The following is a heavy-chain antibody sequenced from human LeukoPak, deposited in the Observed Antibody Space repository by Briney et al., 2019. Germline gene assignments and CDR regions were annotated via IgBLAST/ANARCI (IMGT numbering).Heavy chain of an antibody. CDR3: ARDQGGAAGTGESFDY. Sequence: PGGSLRLSCAASGFTFSSYAMHWVRQAPGKGLEWVAVISYDGSNKYYADSVKGRFTISRDNSKNTLYLQMNSLRAEDTAVYYCARDQGGAAGTGESFDYWGQGTLVTVSS. CDR1: GFTFSSYA. CDR2: ISYDGSNK. V-gene: IGHV3-30-3*01. J-gene: IGHJ4*02. D-gene: IGHD6-13*01.